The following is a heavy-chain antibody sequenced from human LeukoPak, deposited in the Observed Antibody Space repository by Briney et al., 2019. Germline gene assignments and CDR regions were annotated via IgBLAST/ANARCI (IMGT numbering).Heavy chain of an antibody. V-gene: IGHV4-59*01. J-gene: IGHJ3*02. CDR2: IYYSGTT. Sequence: SETLSLTCTASGGSISNYYGGWLRQTPGKGLELIGYIYYSGTTNYNPSLKSRVSISVDTSKKQFSLKLSSVTAADTAVYYCARSPGGGFDIWGQGTMVTVSS. CDR1: GGSISNYY. D-gene: IGHD2-15*01. CDR3: ARSPGGGFDI.